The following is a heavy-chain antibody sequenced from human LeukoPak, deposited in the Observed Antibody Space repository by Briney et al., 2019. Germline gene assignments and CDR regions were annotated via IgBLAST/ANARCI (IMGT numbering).Heavy chain of an antibody. CDR1: GFTFTSYA. V-gene: IGHV3-23*01. CDR3: AKRKNSPGYSSLDQ. D-gene: IGHD2-15*01. J-gene: IGHJ4*02. Sequence: GGSLRLSCVASGFTFTSYALDWVRQAPGRGLEWISVVSRTGSTRYYADSVKGRLTVSRDNSKNTVYLQMNSLRVDDSAVYYCAKRKNSPGYSSLDQWGQGTLVTASS. CDR2: VSRTGSTR.